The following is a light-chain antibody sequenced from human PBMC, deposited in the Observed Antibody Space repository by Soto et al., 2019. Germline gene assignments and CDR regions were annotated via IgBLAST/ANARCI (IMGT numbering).Light chain of an antibody. CDR3: SSYRSGSTLV. CDR1: SSDFGGYKY. Sequence: QSVLTQPASVSGSPGQSITISCTGTSSDFGGYKYVSWYQQHPGRAPKLMIYEVNNRPSGVSNRFSGSKSDNAASLTSSGLQAEDEAHYYCSSYRSGSTLVFGGGTKLTV. V-gene: IGLV2-14*01. J-gene: IGLJ2*01. CDR2: EVN.